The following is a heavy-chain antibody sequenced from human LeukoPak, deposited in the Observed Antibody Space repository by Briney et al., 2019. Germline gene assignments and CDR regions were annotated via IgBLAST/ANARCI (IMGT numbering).Heavy chain of an antibody. Sequence: SETLSLTCTVSGGSISSYYWSWIRQPPGKGLEWIGYIYYSGSTNYNPSLKSRVTISVDTSKNQFSLKLSSVTAADTAVYYCATDTSYSWYDTFGEYWGQGTLVTVSS. V-gene: IGHV4-59*01. J-gene: IGHJ4*02. CDR1: GGSISSYY. CDR3: ATDTSYSWYDTFGEY. D-gene: IGHD6-13*01. CDR2: IYYSGST.